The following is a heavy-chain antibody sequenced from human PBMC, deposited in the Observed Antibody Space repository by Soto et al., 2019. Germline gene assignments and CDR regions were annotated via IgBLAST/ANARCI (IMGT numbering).Heavy chain of an antibody. CDR1: GFSLSTSGVG. CDR3: AHRRRIRAAPTSVDV. D-gene: IGHD6-13*01. CDR2: IYWDDDK. J-gene: IGHJ6*02. V-gene: IGHV2-5*02. Sequence: QITLKESGPTLVKPTQTLTLTCTFSGFSLSTSGVGVGWIRQPPGKALEWLALIYWDDDKRYSPSPKSRLTITKDTSKNQVVLTMTNMDPVDTATYYCAHRRRIRAAPTSVDVWGQGTTVTVSS.